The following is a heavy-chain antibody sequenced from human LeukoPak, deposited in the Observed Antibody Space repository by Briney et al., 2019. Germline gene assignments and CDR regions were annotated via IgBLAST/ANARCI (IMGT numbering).Heavy chain of an antibody. V-gene: IGHV3-74*01. Sequence: PGGSLRLSCAASGFTFINYWMHWVRQAPGKGQVWVSRINGVGTTISYADSVKGRFTISRDNAKNTLYLQMNSLRAEDTAVYYCAKEAAGADFDYWGQGTLVTVSP. D-gene: IGHD6-13*01. CDR2: INGVGTTI. CDR1: GFTFINYW. J-gene: IGHJ4*02. CDR3: AKEAAGADFDY.